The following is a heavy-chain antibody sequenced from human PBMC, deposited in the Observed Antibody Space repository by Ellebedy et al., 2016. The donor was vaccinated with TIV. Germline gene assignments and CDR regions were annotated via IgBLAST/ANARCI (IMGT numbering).Heavy chain of an antibody. CDR3: ASHYGSGSYYSEFRGMDV. V-gene: IGHV3-30-3*01. D-gene: IGHD3-10*01. Sequence: GGSLRLSCAASGFTFSSYAMHWVRQAPGKGLEWVAVISYDGSNKYYADSVKGRFTISRDNSKNTLYLQMNSLRAEDTAVYYFASHYGSGSYYSEFRGMDVWGQGTTVTVSS. J-gene: IGHJ6*02. CDR2: ISYDGSNK. CDR1: GFTFSSYA.